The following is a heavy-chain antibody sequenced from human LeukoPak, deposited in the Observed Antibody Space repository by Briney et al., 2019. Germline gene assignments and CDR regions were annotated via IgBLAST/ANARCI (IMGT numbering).Heavy chain of an antibody. CDR1: GDSVSSTGVA. CDR2: THYRSKWST. Sequence: SQTLSLACAISGDSVSSTGVAWNWIRQSPSRGLEWLGRTHYRSKWSTDYATSVKGRINIYPDTSKNQFSLQLNSVTPEDTAVYYCVREGGRYGGYDLDYWGQGALVTVSS. CDR3: VREGGRYGGYDLDY. J-gene: IGHJ4*02. D-gene: IGHD5-12*01. V-gene: IGHV6-1*01.